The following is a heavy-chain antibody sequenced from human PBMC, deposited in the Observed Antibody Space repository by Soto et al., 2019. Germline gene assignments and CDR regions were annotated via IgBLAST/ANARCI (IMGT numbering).Heavy chain of an antibody. J-gene: IGHJ5*02. D-gene: IGHD3-16*02. Sequence: ASVKVSCKASGYTFTGYYMHWVRQAPGQGLEWMGWINPNSGGTNYAQKFQGRVTMSRDTSISPAYMELSRVRSDDTAVYYCARDTYYEYVWGSYRRVWFDPWGQGTLVTVSS. V-gene: IGHV1-2*02. CDR1: GYTFTGYY. CDR2: INPNSGGT. CDR3: ARDTYYEYVWGSYRRVWFDP.